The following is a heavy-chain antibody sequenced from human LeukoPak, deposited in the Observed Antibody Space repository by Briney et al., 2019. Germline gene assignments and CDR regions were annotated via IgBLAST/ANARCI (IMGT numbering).Heavy chain of an antibody. CDR1: GGSISSSSYY. Sequence: SETLSLTCTVSGGSISSSSYYWGWIRQPPGKGLEWIGSIYYSGNTYYNPSLKSRVTISVDTSKNQFSLKLSSVTAADTAVYYCARGLLYYDILTGYYRTNWFDPWGQGTLVTVSS. D-gene: IGHD3-9*01. V-gene: IGHV4-39*07. CDR2: IYYSGNT. CDR3: ARGLLYYDILTGYYRTNWFDP. J-gene: IGHJ5*02.